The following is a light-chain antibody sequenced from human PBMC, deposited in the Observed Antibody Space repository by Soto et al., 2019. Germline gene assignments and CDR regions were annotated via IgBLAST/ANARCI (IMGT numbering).Light chain of an antibody. V-gene: IGLV1-40*01. CDR1: SSNIGAGYD. CDR2: GNS. CDR3: QSYAGSLSRV. J-gene: IGLJ2*01. Sequence: QSVLTQPPSVSGAPGQRVTISCTGSSSNIGAGYDVHWYQQLPGTAPKLLIYGNSNRPSGVPDRFSGSKSGTSASLAITGLQAEDEADYYCQSYAGSLSRVFGGGTKLTVL.